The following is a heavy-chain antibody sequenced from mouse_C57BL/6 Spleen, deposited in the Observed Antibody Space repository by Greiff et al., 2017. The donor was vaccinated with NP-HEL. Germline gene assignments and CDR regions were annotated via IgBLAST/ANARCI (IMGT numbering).Heavy chain of an antibody. J-gene: IGHJ2*01. D-gene: IGHD1-1*01. V-gene: IGHV1-54*01. Sequence: VQLQQSGAELVRPGTSVKVSCKASGYAFTNYLIEWVKQRPGQGLEWIGVINPGSGGTNYNEKFKGKATLTADKSSSTAYMQLSSLTSEDSAVYFCARCYGPGGGYFDYWGQGTTLTVSS. CDR1: GYAFTNYL. CDR3: ARCYGPGGGYFDY. CDR2: INPGSGGT.